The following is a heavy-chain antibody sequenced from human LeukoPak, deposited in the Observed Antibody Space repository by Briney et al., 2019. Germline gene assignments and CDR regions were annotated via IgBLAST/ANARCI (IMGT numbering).Heavy chain of an antibody. J-gene: IGHJ3*02. D-gene: IGHD6-13*01. V-gene: IGHV3-7*03. Sequence: GGSLRLSCAASGFTFSTYWMSWVRQAPGKGLEWVANIKQDGSGQYYVDSVKGRFTISRDNAKNSLYLQMNSLRTEDTALFYCAKAGSIAADAFDIWGQGTMVTVSS. CDR3: AKAGSIAADAFDI. CDR1: GFTFSTYW. CDR2: IKQDGSGQ.